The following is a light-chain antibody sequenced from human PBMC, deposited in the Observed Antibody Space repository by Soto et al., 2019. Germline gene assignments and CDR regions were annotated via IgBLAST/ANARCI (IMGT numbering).Light chain of an antibody. J-gene: IGLJ1*01. CDR2: GVT. CDR1: SSDVGAYTY. V-gene: IGLV2-8*02. Sequence: SVLTQPASASIAPGQSVTISSPGTSSDVGAYTYVSCYQQHPGKAPKLMIYGVTERPSGVPDRFSGSKSGNTASLTVSGLQTEDEAYYYCSSYAGSNNYVFGTGTKVTVL. CDR3: SSYAGSNNYV.